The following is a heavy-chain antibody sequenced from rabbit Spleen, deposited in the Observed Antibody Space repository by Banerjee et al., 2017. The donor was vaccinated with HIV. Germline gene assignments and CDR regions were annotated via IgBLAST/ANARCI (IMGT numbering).Heavy chain of an antibody. CDR1: GVSFSGRYR. D-gene: IGHD7-1*01. J-gene: IGHJ6*01. Sequence: QSLEESGGDLVKPGASLTLTCTASGVSFSGRYRICWVRQAPGKGPEWIACIHDTNNGATYYASWAKGRFTISKTSSTTVTLQMTSLTVADTATYFCARDTGTSFSTYGMDLWGPGTLVTVS. V-gene: IGHV1S40*01. CDR3: ARDTGTSFSTYGMDL. CDR2: IHDTNNGAT.